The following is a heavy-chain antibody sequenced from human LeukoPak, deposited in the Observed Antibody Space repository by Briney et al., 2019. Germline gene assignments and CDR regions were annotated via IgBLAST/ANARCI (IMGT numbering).Heavy chain of an antibody. J-gene: IGHJ5*02. CDR1: GFTFSSYS. V-gene: IGHV3-21*01. CDR2: ISSSSSYI. D-gene: IGHD3-22*01. CDR3: AREGTMIVVTSKNWFDP. Sequence: GGSLRLSCAASGFTFSSYSMNWVRQAPGKGLEWVSSISSSSSYIYYADSVKGRFTISRDNAKNSLYLRMNSLRAEDTAVYYCAREGTMIVVTSKNWFDPWGQGTLVTVSS.